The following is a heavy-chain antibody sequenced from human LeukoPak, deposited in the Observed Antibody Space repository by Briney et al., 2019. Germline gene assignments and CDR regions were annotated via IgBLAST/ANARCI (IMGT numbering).Heavy chain of an antibody. J-gene: IGHJ3*02. V-gene: IGHV6-1*01. CDR3: AGNSTRSHDTFDI. D-gene: IGHD4-23*01. Sequence: SQTLSLTCAISGDSVSSNSAAWNCIRQSPTRGLEWLGRTYYRSRWYHDYALSVKSRILINADTSKTQFSLMLNAVTPDDTAVFYCAGNSTRSHDTFDIWGQGTMVTVSS. CDR1: GDSVSSNSAA. CDR2: TYYRSRWYH.